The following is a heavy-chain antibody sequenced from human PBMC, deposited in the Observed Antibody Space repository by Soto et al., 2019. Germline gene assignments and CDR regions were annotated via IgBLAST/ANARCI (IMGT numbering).Heavy chain of an antibody. Sequence: EASVKVSCKASGYTFTGYYMHLVRQAPGQGLEXMXXIXPXXXGXXXAQKFQGRVTMTRDTSISTDYMELSRLRSDDTAVYYCARFHDFFDPWGQGTLVTVS. V-gene: IGHV1-2*02. J-gene: IGHJ5*02. D-gene: IGHD2-21*02. CDR1: GYTFTGYY. CDR3: ARFHDFFDP. CDR2: IXPXXXGX.